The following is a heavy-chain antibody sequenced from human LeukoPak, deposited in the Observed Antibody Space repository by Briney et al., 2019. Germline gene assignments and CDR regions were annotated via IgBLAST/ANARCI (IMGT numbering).Heavy chain of an antibody. CDR1: GYSFTSYW. Sequence: GESLKISCKGSGYSFTSYWIGWVRQMPGKGLEWMGIIYPGDCDTRYSPSFQGQVTISADKSISTAYLQWSSLKASDTAMYYCARQVPGYCSSTSCLDAFDIWGQGTMVTVSS. CDR3: ARQVPGYCSSTSCLDAFDI. J-gene: IGHJ3*02. CDR2: IYPGDCDT. V-gene: IGHV5-51*01. D-gene: IGHD2-2*01.